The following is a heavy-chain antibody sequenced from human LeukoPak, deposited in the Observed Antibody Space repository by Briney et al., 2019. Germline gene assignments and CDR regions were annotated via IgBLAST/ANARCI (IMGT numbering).Heavy chain of an antibody. CDR3: AKVSPTGRAFDC. CDR2: IYTTGKT. Sequence: GGSLRLSCAASGFTVSINYTSWVRQAPGEGLEWVSVIYTTGKTYYADSVKGRFSISRDNSKNTVYLQMNSLRAEDTAVYYCAKVSPTGRAFDCWGQGTLVTVSS. J-gene: IGHJ4*02. D-gene: IGHD1-1*01. V-gene: IGHV3-53*01. CDR1: GFTVSINY.